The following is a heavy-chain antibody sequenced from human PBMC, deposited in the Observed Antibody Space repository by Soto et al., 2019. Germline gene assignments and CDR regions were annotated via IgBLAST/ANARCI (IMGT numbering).Heavy chain of an antibody. CDR2: IIPLFGTA. J-gene: IGHJ4*02. D-gene: IGHD2-21*01. Sequence: QVQLVQSGAEVKKPGSSVKVSCKASGVTLSSETISWVRQAPGQGLEWVGGIIPLFGTANYAQKFQGRVTITADESTSTLYIALSSQRSDYSAVYYCATESGDNPAITFDSWGEGTLVTVSS. CDR1: GVTLSSET. V-gene: IGHV1-69*01. CDR3: ATESGDNPAITFDS.